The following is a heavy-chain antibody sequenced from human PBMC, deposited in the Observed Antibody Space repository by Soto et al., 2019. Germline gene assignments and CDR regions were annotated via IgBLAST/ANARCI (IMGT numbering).Heavy chain of an antibody. CDR1: GFTFSGHM. CDR2: ISSSSTYT. Sequence: EVQLVDSGGGLVKPGGSLRLSCAASGFTFSGHMMNWVRQAPGKGLEWVSSISSSSTYTYYADSVKGRFTISRDNAGNPLYLQMNSLRAEDTAVYYWVRGGGESGTSPFRRSPLYYYYYMDVWGKGTTVAVSS. J-gene: IGHJ6*03. V-gene: IGHV3-21*06. CDR3: VRGGGESGTSPFRRSPLYYYYYMDV. D-gene: IGHD1-1*01.